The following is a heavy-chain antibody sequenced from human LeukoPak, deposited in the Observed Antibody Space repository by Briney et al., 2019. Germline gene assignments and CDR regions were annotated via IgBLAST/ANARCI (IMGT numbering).Heavy chain of an antibody. CDR2: INHSGST. CDR1: GGSFSGYY. D-gene: IGHD6-19*01. CDR3: ARHDSSAWYVDY. J-gene: IGHJ4*02. V-gene: IGHV4-34*01. Sequence: SETLSLTCAVYGGSFSGYYWSWIRQPPGKGLEWIGEINHSGSTNYNPSLKSRVTISVDTSKNQFSLKLSSVTAADTAVYYCARHDSSAWYVDYWAQGTLVTVSS.